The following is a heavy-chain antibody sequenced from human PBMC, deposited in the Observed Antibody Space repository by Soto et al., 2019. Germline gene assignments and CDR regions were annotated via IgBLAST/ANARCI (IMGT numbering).Heavy chain of an antibody. J-gene: IGHJ4*02. CDR3: ARLDSSGRYVDY. Sequence: SETLSLTCTVSGGSISSSSYYWGWIRQPPGKGLEWIGSIYYSGSTYYNPSLKSRVTISVDTSKNQFSLKLSSVTAADTAVYYCARLDSSGRYVDYWGQGNLVTGSS. D-gene: IGHD3-22*01. CDR1: GGSISSSSYY. V-gene: IGHV4-39*01. CDR2: IYYSGST.